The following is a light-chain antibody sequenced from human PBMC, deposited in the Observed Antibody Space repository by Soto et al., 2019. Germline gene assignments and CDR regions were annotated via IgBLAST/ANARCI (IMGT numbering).Light chain of an antibody. Sequence: EIVMTQSPATLSVSPGDRATLSCRASQSVSSNLAWYQQKPGQAPRLLIYGASTRATGIPARFSGSGSGTDFTLTISSLQSEDFAVYYCQQYNDWPPYTFGQGTNLDIK. CDR3: QQYNDWPPYT. V-gene: IGKV3-15*01. J-gene: IGKJ2*01. CDR1: QSVSSN. CDR2: GAS.